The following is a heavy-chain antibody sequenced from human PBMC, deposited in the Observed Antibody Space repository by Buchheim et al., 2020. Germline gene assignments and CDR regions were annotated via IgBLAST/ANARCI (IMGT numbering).Heavy chain of an antibody. D-gene: IGHD6-13*01. CDR2: INPSGGST. CDR3: ARDMSSSWYKIGVKNWFDP. Sequence: QVQLVQSGAEVKKPGASVKVSCKASGYTFTSYYMHWVRQAPGQGLEWMGIINPSGGSTSYAQKFQGRVTMTRDTSTSTGYMELSSLRSEDTAVYYCARDMSSSWYKIGVKNWFDPWGQGTL. V-gene: IGHV1-46*01. J-gene: IGHJ5*02. CDR1: GYTFTSYY.